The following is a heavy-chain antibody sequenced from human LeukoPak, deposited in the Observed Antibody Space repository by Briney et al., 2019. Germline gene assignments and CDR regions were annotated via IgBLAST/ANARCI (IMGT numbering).Heavy chain of an antibody. CDR1: GGSISSYY. V-gene: IGHV4-59*01. J-gene: IGHJ4*02. D-gene: IGHD3-22*01. Sequence: SETLSLTCTVSGGSISSYYWSWIRQPPGKGPEWIGYIYYSGSTNYNPSLKSRVTISVDTSKNQFSLKLSSVTAADTAAYYCARVPPTYYYDSSGYYFDYWGQGTLVTVSS. CDR3: ARVPPTYYYDSSGYYFDY. CDR2: IYYSGST.